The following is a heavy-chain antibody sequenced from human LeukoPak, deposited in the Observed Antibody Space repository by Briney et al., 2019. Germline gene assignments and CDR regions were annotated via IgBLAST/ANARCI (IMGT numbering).Heavy chain of an antibody. CDR2: IYHSGST. Sequence: PSETLSLTCTVSGGSISSGGYYWSWIRQPPGKGLEWIGYIYHSGSTYYNPSLKSRVTISVDRSKNQFSLKLSSVTAADTAVYYCARGYSSNWCLDYWGQGTLVTVSS. V-gene: IGHV4-30-2*01. J-gene: IGHJ4*02. CDR1: GGSISSGGYY. CDR3: ARGYSSNWCLDY. D-gene: IGHD6-13*01.